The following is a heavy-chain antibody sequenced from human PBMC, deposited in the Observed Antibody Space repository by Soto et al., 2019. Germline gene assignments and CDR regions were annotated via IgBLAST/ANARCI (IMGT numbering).Heavy chain of an antibody. CDR1: GFTFSSYA. D-gene: IGHD3-16*02. J-gene: IGHJ1*01. Sequence: QVQLVESGGGVVQPGRSLRLSCAASGFTFSSYAMHWVRQAPGKGLEWVAVISYDGSNKYYADSVKGRFTISRDNSKNTLYLQMNSVRAEDTAVYYCARTRTDGYRGGDFQHWGQGTLVTVSS. V-gene: IGHV3-30-3*01. CDR2: ISYDGSNK. CDR3: ARTRTDGYRGGDFQH.